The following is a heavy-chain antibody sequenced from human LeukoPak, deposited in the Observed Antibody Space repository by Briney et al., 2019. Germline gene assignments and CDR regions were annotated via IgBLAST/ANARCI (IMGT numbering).Heavy chain of an antibody. CDR1: GFTFSSSG. CDR2: ISYDGSNK. J-gene: IGHJ4*02. D-gene: IGHD5-24*01. CDR3: AKDLRRDGYNWFDY. Sequence: GGSLRLSCAASGFTFSSSGMHWVRQAPGKGLEWVAVISYDGSNKYYADSVKGRFTISRDNSKNTLYLQMNSLRAEDTAVYYCAKDLRRDGYNWFDYWGQGTLVTVSS. V-gene: IGHV3-30*18.